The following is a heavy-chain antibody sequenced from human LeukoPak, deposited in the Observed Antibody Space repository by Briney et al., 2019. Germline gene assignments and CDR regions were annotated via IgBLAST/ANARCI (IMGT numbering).Heavy chain of an antibody. J-gene: IGHJ3*02. CDR3: ARGPGDFDASDI. D-gene: IGHD1-14*01. CDR2: IKENGNEQ. V-gene: IGHV3-7*01. CDR1: GFSFSSFW. Sequence: GGSLRLSCAASGFSFSSFWMSWVRQAPGKGPEWVAHIKENGNEQYYADSVKGRFTISRDNAQKSLWLQMNSLRVEDTAVYYCARGPGDFDASDIWGQGTTVTVSS.